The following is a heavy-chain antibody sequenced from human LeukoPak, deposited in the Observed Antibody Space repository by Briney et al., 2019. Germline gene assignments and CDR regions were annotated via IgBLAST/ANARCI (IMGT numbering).Heavy chain of an antibody. V-gene: IGHV4-38-2*02. Sequence: SETLSLTCTASGYSITNGYYWGWIRQPPGRGLEWIGSIYHDGRIDYNPSLKSRVTISRDTSNDQFSLKLSSVTAADTAMYYCARDTSPGITGTYWGQGTLVTVSS. D-gene: IGHD1-20*01. CDR3: ARDTSPGITGTY. CDR2: IYHDGRI. CDR1: GYSITNGYY. J-gene: IGHJ4*02.